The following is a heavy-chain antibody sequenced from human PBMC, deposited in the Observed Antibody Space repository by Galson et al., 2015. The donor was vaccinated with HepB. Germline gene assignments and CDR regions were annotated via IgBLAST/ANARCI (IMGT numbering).Heavy chain of an antibody. CDR2: ISGSGGST. D-gene: IGHD6-13*01. Sequence: LRLSCAASGFTFSSYAMSWVRQAPGKGLEWVSAISGSGGSTYYADSVKGRFTISRDNSKNTLYLQMNSLRAEDTAVYYCAKVARQLVLYYYYYGMDVWGQGTTVTVSS. J-gene: IGHJ6*02. V-gene: IGHV3-23*01. CDR1: GFTFSSYA. CDR3: AKVARQLVLYYYYYGMDV.